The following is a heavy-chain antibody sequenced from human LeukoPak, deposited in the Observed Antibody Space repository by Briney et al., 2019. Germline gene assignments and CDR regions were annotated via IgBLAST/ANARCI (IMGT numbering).Heavy chain of an antibody. CDR1: GGSISSYF. V-gene: IGHV4-59*08. J-gene: IGHJ6*02. CDR2: IYYSGST. CDR3: ARLRDGMDV. Sequence: PSETLSPSCTVSGGSISSYFWSWIRQPPGKGLEWIGYIYYSGSTNYNPSLKSRVTISVDTSKNQFSLKLSSVTAADTAVYYCARLRDGMDVWGQGTTVTVSS.